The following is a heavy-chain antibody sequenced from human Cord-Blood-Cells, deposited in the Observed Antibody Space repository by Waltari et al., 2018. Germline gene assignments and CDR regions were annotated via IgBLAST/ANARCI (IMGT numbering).Heavy chain of an antibody. CDR2: INPNSGGT. Sequence: QVQLVQSGAEVKKPGASVKVSCKASGYTFTGYYMHWVRQAPGQGLEWMGWINPNSGGTNYAQKFKGRVTMTRDTSISTAYMELSRLRSDDTAVYYCARVSRSGNYDILTGNLDYWGQGTLVTVSS. V-gene: IGHV1-2*02. CDR3: ARVSRSGNYDILTGNLDY. CDR1: GYTFTGYY. D-gene: IGHD3-9*01. J-gene: IGHJ4*02.